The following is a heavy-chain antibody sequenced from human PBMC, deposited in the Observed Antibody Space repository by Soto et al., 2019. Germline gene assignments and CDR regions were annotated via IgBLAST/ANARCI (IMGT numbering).Heavy chain of an antibody. Sequence: GGSLRLSCAASGFTFSSYAMSWVRQAPGKGLEWVSAISGSGGSTYYADSVKGRFTISRDNSKNTLYLQMNSLRAEDTAVYYCAKNLIAARRDYYYGMDVWGQGTTVTVSS. D-gene: IGHD6-6*01. CDR2: ISGSGGST. CDR1: GFTFSSYA. CDR3: AKNLIAARRDYYYGMDV. V-gene: IGHV3-23*01. J-gene: IGHJ6*02.